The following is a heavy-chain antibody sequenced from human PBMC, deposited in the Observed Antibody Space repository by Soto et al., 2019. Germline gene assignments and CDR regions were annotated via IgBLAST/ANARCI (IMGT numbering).Heavy chain of an antibody. Sequence: PGGSLRLSCAASGFTFSSYSMNWVRQAPGKGLEWVSSISSSSYIYYADSVKGRFTISRDNAKNSLYLQMNSLRAEDTAVYYCASHLGIVATIEFRYWGQGTLVTVSS. V-gene: IGHV3-21*01. CDR2: ISSSSYI. CDR3: ASHLGIVATIEFRY. D-gene: IGHD5-12*01. J-gene: IGHJ4*02. CDR1: GFTFSSYS.